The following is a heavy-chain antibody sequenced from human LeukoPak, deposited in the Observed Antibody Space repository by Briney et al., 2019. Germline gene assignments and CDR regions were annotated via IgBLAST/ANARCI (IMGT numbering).Heavy chain of an antibody. CDR3: ARETSAPQ. D-gene: IGHD1/OR15-1a*01. CDR2: ISSSGNAI. Sequence: PGGSLRLSCAASGSTLSSYDMNWVRQAPGKGLEWVSYISSSGNAIYYADSVKGRFTISRDNAKNSLYLQMNSLRAEDTAVYYCARETSAPQWGQGTLVTVSS. CDR1: GSTLSSYD. J-gene: IGHJ1*01. V-gene: IGHV3-48*03.